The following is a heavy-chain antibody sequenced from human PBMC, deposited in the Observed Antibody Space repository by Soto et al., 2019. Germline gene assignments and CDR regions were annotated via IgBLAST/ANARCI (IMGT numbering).Heavy chain of an antibody. CDR2: IYHSGST. D-gene: IGHD1-26*01. V-gene: IGHV4-30-2*01. CDR3: ARGDLLFDY. CDR1: GGSISSGGYS. Sequence: SETLSLTCTVSGGSISSGGYSWSWIRQPPGKGLEWIGYIYHSGSTYYNPSLKSRVTISVDTSKNQFSLKLSSVTAADTAVYYCARGDLLFDYWGQGTLVTVSS. J-gene: IGHJ4*02.